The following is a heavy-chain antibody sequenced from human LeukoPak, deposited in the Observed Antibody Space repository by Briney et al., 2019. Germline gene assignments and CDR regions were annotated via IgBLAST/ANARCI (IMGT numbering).Heavy chain of an antibody. V-gene: IGHV4-39*01. CDR1: GGSISSSSYY. D-gene: IGHD5-18*01. Sequence: PSETLSLTCTVSGGSISSSSYYWGWIRQPPGKGLEWIGSIYYSGSIYYNPSLKSRVTISVDTSKNQFSLKLSSVTAADTAVYYCARRVDTARSIPDRYFDYWGQGTLVTVSS. J-gene: IGHJ4*02. CDR2: IYYSGSI. CDR3: ARRVDTARSIPDRYFDY.